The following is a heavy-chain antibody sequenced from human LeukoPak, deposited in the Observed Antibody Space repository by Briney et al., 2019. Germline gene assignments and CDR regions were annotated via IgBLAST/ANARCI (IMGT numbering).Heavy chain of an antibody. D-gene: IGHD3-10*01. J-gene: IGHJ6*02. CDR1: GGTFSSYA. CDR2: IIPIFGTA. V-gene: IGHV1-69*01. CDR3: AGDRAFGRGYYGMDV. Sequence: GASVKVSCKASGGTFSSYAISWVRQAPGQGLEWMGGIIPIFGTANYAQKFQGRVTITADESTSTAYMELSSLRSEDTAVYYCAGDRAFGRGYYGMDVWGQGTTVTVSS.